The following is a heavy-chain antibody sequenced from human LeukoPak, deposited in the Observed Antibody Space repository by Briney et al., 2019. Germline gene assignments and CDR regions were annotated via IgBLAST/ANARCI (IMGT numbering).Heavy chain of an antibody. D-gene: IGHD3-10*01. J-gene: IGHJ4*02. Sequence: ASVKVSCKASGYTFTSYGISWVRQAPGQGLEWMGWISAYNGNTNYAQKFQGRVTMTRNTSISTAYMELNSLRSEDTAMYYCARRRSGSYERWDYWGQGTLVTVSS. V-gene: IGHV1-18*01. CDR3: ARRRSGSYERWDY. CDR2: ISAYNGNT. CDR1: GYTFTSYG.